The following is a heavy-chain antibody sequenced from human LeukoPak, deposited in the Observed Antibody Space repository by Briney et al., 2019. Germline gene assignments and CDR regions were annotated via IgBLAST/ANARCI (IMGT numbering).Heavy chain of an antibody. Sequence: GGSLRLSCAASGFSFGSKAMSWVRQAPGKGLEWASAISGTGGSIYYADSVKGRFTISRDNSKSTLYLQMNSLRAEDTAVYYCAKGMGGLPTCMDVWGKGTTVTVSS. D-gene: IGHD3-16*01. J-gene: IGHJ6*03. CDR2: ISGTGGSI. V-gene: IGHV3-23*01. CDR3: AKGMGGLPTCMDV. CDR1: GFSFGSKA.